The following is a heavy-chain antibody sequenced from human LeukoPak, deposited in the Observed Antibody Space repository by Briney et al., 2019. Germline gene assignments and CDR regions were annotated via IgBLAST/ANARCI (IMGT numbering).Heavy chain of an antibody. CDR2: IYYSGST. D-gene: IGHD3-22*01. CDR3: ARVATMIVVVK. CDR1: GGSISSGSYY. V-gene: IGHV4-39*07. Sequence: PSETLSLTCTVSGGSISSGSYYWGWIRQPPGKGLEWIGSIYYSGSTYYNPSLKSRVTISVDTSKNQFSLKLSSVTAADTAVYYCARVATMIVVVKWGQGTLVTVSS. J-gene: IGHJ4*02.